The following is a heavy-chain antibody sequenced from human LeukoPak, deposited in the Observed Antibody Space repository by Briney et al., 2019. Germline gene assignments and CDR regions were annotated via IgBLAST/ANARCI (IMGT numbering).Heavy chain of an antibody. CDR1: GYTFTSYY. D-gene: IGHD3-10*01. Sequence: ASVKVSCKASGYTFTSYYMHWVRQAPGQGLEWMGIINPSGGSTSYAQKFQGRVTMTRDMSTSTVYMELSSLRSEDTAVYYCARDGRGSVRGVNSPEYWGQGTLVTVSS. V-gene: IGHV1-46*01. CDR3: ARDGRGSVRGVNSPEY. CDR2: INPSGGST. J-gene: IGHJ4*02.